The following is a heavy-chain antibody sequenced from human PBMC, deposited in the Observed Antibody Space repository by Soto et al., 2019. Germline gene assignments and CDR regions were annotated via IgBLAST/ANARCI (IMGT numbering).Heavy chain of an antibody. J-gene: IGHJ4*01. CDR3: ARDMAGAITIVSTRKDR. V-gene: IGHV3-48*03. Sequence: WGYPRLSCAASEVTFSSDEMNWFRQAPGKGLEWVSYISSSGSTIYYAVSVKGRFNISRDNAKNSLYLQMNSLRGEDTAVYHCARDMAGAITIVSTRKDRWGKGPVAT. CDR1: EVTFSSDE. CDR2: ISSSGSTI. D-gene: IGHD6-19*01.